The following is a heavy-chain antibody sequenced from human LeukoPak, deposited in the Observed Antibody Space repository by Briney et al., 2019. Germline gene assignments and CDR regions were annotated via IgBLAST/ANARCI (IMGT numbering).Heavy chain of an antibody. D-gene: IGHD3-22*01. CDR2: IYTSGST. J-gene: IGHJ5*02. V-gene: IGHV4-4*07. Sequence: SQTLSLTCTVSGGFISSYYGSWIRHPAGKGLEWIGRIYTSGSTNYNPSLKSRVTMLVDTSKNQFSLKLTSVTAADTAVYYCARDYYDSSGHLWWFDPWGQGTLVTVSS. CDR3: ARDYYDSSGHLWWFDP. CDR1: GGFISSYY.